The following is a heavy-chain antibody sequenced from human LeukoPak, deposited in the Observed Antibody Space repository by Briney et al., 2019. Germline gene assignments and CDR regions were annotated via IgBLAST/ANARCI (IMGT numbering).Heavy chain of an antibody. D-gene: IGHD2-2*02. V-gene: IGHV3-21*01. CDR2: ITSSSSYI. J-gene: IGHJ3*02. Sequence: GGSLRLSCAASGLTFSSYTMNWVRQAPGKGLEWVSSITSSSSYIYYADSVKGRFTISRDNGKNSLYLQMNSLRAEDTAVYYCAKDQDCSSTSCYNAFDIWGQGTMVTVSS. CDR1: GLTFSSYT. CDR3: AKDQDCSSTSCYNAFDI.